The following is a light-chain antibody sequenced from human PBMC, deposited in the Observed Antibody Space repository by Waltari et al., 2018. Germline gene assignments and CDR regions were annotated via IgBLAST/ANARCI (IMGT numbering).Light chain of an antibody. Sequence: IQMTQSPSSLSASVGARVTMTCRASETIGTYFSWYQQKPGKAPKLLIYAASSLQSGVPARFSGSGSGTEFTLTISSLQSEDFATYYCQQSFENPYTFGQGTKVEIK. J-gene: IGKJ2*01. V-gene: IGKV1-39*01. CDR3: QQSFENPYT. CDR2: AAS. CDR1: ETIGTY.